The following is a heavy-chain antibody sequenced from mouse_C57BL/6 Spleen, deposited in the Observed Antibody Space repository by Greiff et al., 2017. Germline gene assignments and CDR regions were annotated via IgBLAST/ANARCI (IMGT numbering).Heavy chain of an antibody. V-gene: IGHV2-2*01. D-gene: IGHD2-1*01. J-gene: IGHJ4*01. Sequence: VQVVESGPGLVQPSQSLSITCTVSGFSLTSYGVHWVRQSPGKGLEWLGVIWSGGSTDYNAAFISRLSISKDNSKSQVFFKMNSLQADDTAIYYCARGDGNHYAMDYWGQGTSVTVSS. CDR3: ARGDGNHYAMDY. CDR2: IWSGGST. CDR1: GFSLTSYG.